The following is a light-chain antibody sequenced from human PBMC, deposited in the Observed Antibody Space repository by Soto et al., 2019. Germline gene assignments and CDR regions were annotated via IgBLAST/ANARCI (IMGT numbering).Light chain of an antibody. CDR3: QQYNSYSIT. V-gene: IGKV1-5*03. Sequence: DIQMTQSPPTLSAYVGDRVTITCRASQNINRWLAWYQQKPGKAPKLLIYKASGLEGGVPSRFSGSGSGTEFTLTISSLQPDDFATYYCQQYNSYSITFGQGTRVEIK. J-gene: IGKJ5*01. CDR1: QNINRW. CDR2: KAS.